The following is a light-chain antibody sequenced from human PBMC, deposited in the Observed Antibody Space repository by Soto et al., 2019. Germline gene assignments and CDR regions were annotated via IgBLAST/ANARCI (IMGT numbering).Light chain of an antibody. CDR3: GSKAGSNKHVV. CDR1: SSDIGASNS. V-gene: IGLV2-8*01. J-gene: IGLJ2*01. CDR2: EVT. Sequence: QSALTQPPSASGSPGQSVTISCAGSSSDIGASNSVSWYQQHPGKAPKLLISEVTKRPSGVPDRFAGSKSGNTASLTVSGLQADDEADYSCGSKAGSNKHVVFGGGTKLTLL.